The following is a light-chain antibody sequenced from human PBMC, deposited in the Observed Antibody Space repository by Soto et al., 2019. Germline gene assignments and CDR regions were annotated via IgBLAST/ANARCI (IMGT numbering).Light chain of an antibody. CDR3: QQYGSSPPLT. V-gene: IGKV3-20*01. CDR1: QSVSSSY. CDR2: GAS. Sequence: EIVLTQSPGTLSLSPGERATLSCRASQSVSSSYLAWYQQKPGQAPRLLIYGASSRATGIPDRVSRSGSVSDFTITISRLEPEDFAGYYCQQYGSSPPLTFGGGTTVEIK. J-gene: IGKJ4*01.